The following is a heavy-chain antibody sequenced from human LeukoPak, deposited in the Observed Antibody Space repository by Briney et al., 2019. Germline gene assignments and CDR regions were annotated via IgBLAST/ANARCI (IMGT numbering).Heavy chain of an antibody. Sequence: SETLSLTCTVSGYSISSGYYWGWIRQSPGKGLEWIGYIYYSGSTNYNPSLKSRVTISVDTSKNQFSLKLSSVTAADTAVYYCASSWLPDWFAPWGQGTLVTVSS. CDR2: IYYSGST. J-gene: IGHJ5*02. V-gene: IGHV4-38-2*02. CDR3: ASSWLPDWFAP. CDR1: GYSISSGYY. D-gene: IGHD5-12*01.